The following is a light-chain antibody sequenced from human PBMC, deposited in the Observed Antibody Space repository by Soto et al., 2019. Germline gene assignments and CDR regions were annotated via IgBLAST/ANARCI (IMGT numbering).Light chain of an antibody. CDR3: MQGTLPFT. CDR1: QSPVYSDGNTY. V-gene: IGKV2-30*01. CDR2: KVS. Sequence: DVVMTQSPLSLPVTLGQPASISCRSSQSPVYSDGNTYLNWFQQRPGQSPRRLIYKVSNRDSGVPDRFSGSGSGTDFTLKISRVEAEDVGVYYCMQGTLPFTFGPGTKVDIK. J-gene: IGKJ3*01.